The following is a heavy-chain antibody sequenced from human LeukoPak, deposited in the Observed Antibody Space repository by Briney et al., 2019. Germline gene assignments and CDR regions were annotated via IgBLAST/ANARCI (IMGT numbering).Heavy chain of an antibody. CDR1: GYSFTSYW. D-gene: IGHD4-17*01. CDR3: ARRLFTVTTALDSWDFQH. J-gene: IGHJ1*01. Sequence: GESLKISFKGSGYSFTSYWIGWVRPMPGKGVEWMGIIYPGDSDTRYSPSLQGQVTIAADKSISTPYLQWSSLKASDTAMYYCARRLFTVTTALDSWDFQHWGQGTLVTVSS. V-gene: IGHV5-51*01. CDR2: IYPGDSDT.